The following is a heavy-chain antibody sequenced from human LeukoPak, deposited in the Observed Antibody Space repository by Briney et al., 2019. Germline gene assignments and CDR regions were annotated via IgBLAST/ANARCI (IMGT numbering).Heavy chain of an antibody. Sequence: SETLSLTCSVSGGSMRKYYWSWIRQPPGKRLQWIGYVHYTGGTDYNPSLKSRVTISVDTSKNQFSLKLSSVTAADTAVYYCARLRGSGWDFDYWGQGTLVTVSS. CDR3: ARLRGSGWDFDY. J-gene: IGHJ4*02. D-gene: IGHD6-19*01. V-gene: IGHV4-59*08. CDR2: VHYTGGT. CDR1: GGSMRKYY.